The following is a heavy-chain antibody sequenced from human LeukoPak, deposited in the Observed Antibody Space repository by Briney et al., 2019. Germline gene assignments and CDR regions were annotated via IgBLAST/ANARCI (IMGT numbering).Heavy chain of an antibody. J-gene: IGHJ4*02. Sequence: ASVKVSCKASGGTFISYAISWVRQAPGQGLEWMGGIIPIFGTANYAQKFQGRVTITADESTSTAYMELSSLRSEDTAVYYCARDPLSAYYDSSGFFDYWGQGTLVTVSS. V-gene: IGHV1-69*13. CDR1: GGTFISYA. CDR2: IIPIFGTA. CDR3: ARDPLSAYYDSSGFFDY. D-gene: IGHD3-22*01.